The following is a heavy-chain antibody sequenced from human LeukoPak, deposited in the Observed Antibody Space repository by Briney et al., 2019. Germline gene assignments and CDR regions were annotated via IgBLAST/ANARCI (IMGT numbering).Heavy chain of an antibody. J-gene: IGHJ4*02. CDR1: GFTVSNSY. CDR2: IYSDGGT. CDR3: ARDSNGPAF. D-gene: IGHD6-19*01. V-gene: IGHV3-53*01. Sequence: GGSLRLSCVASGFTVSNSYMSWVRQAPGKGLEWVSVIYSDGGTFYSDSVKGRFTISRDYSKSTLYLQKTSLRADDTAVYYCARDSNGPAFWGQGTLVTVSS.